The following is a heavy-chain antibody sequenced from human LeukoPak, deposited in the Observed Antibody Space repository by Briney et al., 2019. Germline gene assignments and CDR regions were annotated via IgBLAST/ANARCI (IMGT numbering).Heavy chain of an antibody. V-gene: IGHV4-38-2*02. J-gene: IGHJ4*02. Sequence: SETLPLTCAVSGYSLSSGYQGAWIRQPPGKTREWIGSIYHSGSAHYNPSLKSRVTISVDRSNNQFSRRLSSVTAADTAVYYCERDRGGGYSDYWGQGTLVTVSS. CDR1: GYSLSSGYQ. CDR2: IYHSGSA. CDR3: ERDRGGGYSDY. D-gene: IGHD5-24*01.